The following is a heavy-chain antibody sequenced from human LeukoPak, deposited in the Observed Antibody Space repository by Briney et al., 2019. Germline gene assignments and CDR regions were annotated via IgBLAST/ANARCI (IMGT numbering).Heavy chain of an antibody. J-gene: IGHJ4*02. CDR3: ARDKVPPYFWSGYYTPDPFDY. D-gene: IGHD3-3*01. CDR2: IKQDGSEK. V-gene: IGHV3-7*01. Sequence: LGGSLRLSCAASGFTFSSYWMSWVRQAPGKGLEWVANIKQDGSEKYYVDSVKGRFTISRDNAKNSLYLQMNSLRAEDTAVYYCARDKVPPYFWSGYYTPDPFDYWGQGTLVTVSS. CDR1: GFTFSSYW.